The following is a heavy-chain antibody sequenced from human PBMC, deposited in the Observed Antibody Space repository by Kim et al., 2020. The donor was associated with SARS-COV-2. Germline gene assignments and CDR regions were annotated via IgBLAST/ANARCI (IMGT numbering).Heavy chain of an antibody. CDR2: INAGNGNT. D-gene: IGHD6-13*01. Sequence: ASVKVSCKASGYTFTSYAMHWVRQAPGQRLEWMGWINAGNGNTKYSQKFQGRVTITRDTSASTAYMELSSLRSEDTAVYYCAMGAAAGTPYNWFDPWGQGTLVTVSS. V-gene: IGHV1-3*01. J-gene: IGHJ5*02. CDR3: AMGAAAGTPYNWFDP. CDR1: GYTFTSYA.